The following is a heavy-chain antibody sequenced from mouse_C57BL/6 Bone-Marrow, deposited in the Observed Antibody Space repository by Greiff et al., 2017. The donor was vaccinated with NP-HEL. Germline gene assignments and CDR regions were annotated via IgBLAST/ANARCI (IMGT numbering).Heavy chain of an antibody. CDR3: ARRSPIYYGYDGFDY. CDR2: IHPNSGST. J-gene: IGHJ2*01. Sequence: QVQLKQPGAELVKPGASVKLSCKASGYTFTSYWMHWVKQRPGQGLEWIGMIHPNSGSTNYNEKFKSKATLTVDKSSSTAYMQLSSLTSEDSAVYYCARRSPIYYGYDGFDYWGQGTTLTVSS. CDR1: GYTFTSYW. V-gene: IGHV1-64*01. D-gene: IGHD2-2*01.